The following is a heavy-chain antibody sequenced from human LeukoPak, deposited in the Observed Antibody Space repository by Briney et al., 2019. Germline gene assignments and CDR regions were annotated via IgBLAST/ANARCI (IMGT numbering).Heavy chain of an antibody. Sequence: ASVKVSCKASGYTFTSYDTNWVRQATGQGLEWMGWMNPNSGNTGYAQKFQGRVTMTRNTSISTAYMELSSLRSEDTAVYYCARGGPPSSSGYAIYYFDYWGQGTLVTVSS. D-gene: IGHD3-22*01. CDR1: GYTFTSYD. CDR2: MNPNSGNT. J-gene: IGHJ4*02. CDR3: ARGGPPSSSGYAIYYFDY. V-gene: IGHV1-8*01.